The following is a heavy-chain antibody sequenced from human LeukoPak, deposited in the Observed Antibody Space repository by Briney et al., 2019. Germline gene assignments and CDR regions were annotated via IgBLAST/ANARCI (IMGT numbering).Heavy chain of an antibody. Sequence: GGSLRLSCAASGFTFSSYSINWVRQAPGKGLEWVSSISSSSSYIYYADSVKGRFTISRDNAKNSLYLQMNSLRAEDTAVYYCARSSSNMVVVTAIRMVFDYWGQGTLVTVSS. D-gene: IGHD2-21*02. J-gene: IGHJ4*02. CDR2: ISSSSSYI. CDR3: ARSSSNMVVVTAIRMVFDY. V-gene: IGHV3-21*01. CDR1: GFTFSSYS.